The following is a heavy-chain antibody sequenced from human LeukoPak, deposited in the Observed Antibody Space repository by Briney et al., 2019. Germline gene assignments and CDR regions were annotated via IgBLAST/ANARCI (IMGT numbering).Heavy chain of an antibody. D-gene: IGHD5-18*01. CDR1: GGTFSSYA. CDR2: IIPIFGTA. V-gene: IGHV1-69*05. Sequence: SVKVSCKASGGTFSSYAISWMRQAPGQGLEWMGRIIPIFGTANYAQKFQGRVTITTDESTSTAYMELSSLRSEDTAVYYCARGGYSYGTSFDYWGQGTLVTVSS. CDR3: ARGGYSYGTSFDY. J-gene: IGHJ4*02.